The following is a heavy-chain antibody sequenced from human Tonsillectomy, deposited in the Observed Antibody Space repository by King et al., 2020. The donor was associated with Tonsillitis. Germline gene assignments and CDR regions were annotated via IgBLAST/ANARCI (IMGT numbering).Heavy chain of an antibody. Sequence: VQLVESGGGLVQPGGSLKLSCAASGFTFSGSAMHWVRQASGKGLEWVGRIRSKANSYATAYAASVKGRFTISRDDSKNTAYLQMNSLKTEDTAVYYCTLKGVTGPFDYWGQGTLVTVSS. CDR2: IRSKANSYAT. CDR3: TLKGVTGPFDY. D-gene: IGHD2-21*02. V-gene: IGHV3-73*02. CDR1: GFTFSGSA. J-gene: IGHJ4*02.